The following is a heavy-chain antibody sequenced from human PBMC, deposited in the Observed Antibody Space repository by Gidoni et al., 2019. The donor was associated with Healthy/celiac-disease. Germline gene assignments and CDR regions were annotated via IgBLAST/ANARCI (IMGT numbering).Heavy chain of an antibody. CDR2: INHSGST. D-gene: IGHD6-13*01. V-gene: IGHV4-34*01. J-gene: IGHJ2*01. CDR3: ARVRRYSSSSLGYFDL. CDR1: GGSFSGYY. Sequence: QVQLQQWGAGLLKPSETLSLTCAVYGGSFSGYYWSWIRQPPGKGLEWIGEINHSGSTNYNPSLKSRVTISVDTSKNQFSLKLSSVTAADTAVYYCARVRRYSSSSLGYFDLWGRGTLVTVSS.